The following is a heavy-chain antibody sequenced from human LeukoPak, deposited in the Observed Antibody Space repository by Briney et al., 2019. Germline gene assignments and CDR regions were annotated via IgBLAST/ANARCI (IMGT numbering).Heavy chain of an antibody. CDR1: GFTLSSYA. V-gene: IGHV3-23*01. CDR3: AKCPQIAAAGDFDY. Sequence: GGSLRLSCAASGFTLSSYAMSWVRQAPGKGLQWVSGISSSGGSTYYVDSVKGRFTISTDNSKNTLYLQMNSLRAEDTAVYYCAKCPQIAAAGDFDYWGQGTLVTVSS. J-gene: IGHJ4*02. CDR2: ISSSGGST. D-gene: IGHD6-13*01.